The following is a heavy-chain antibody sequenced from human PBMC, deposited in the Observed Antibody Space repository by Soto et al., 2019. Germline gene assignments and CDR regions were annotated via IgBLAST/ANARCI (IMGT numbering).Heavy chain of an antibody. V-gene: IGHV3-30-3*01. CDR1: GFTFSSYA. J-gene: IGHJ4*02. D-gene: IGHD5-18*01. Sequence: PGGSLRLSCAAAGFTFSSYAMHWVRQAPGKWLEWVAVISYDGSNKYYADSVKGRFTISRDNSKNTLYLQMNSLRAEDTAVYYCASDPDTAMVFYFDYWGQGTLVTVSS. CDR2: ISYDGSNK. CDR3: ASDPDTAMVFYFDY.